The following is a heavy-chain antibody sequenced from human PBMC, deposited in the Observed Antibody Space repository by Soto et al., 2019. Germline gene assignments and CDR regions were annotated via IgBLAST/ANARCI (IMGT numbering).Heavy chain of an antibody. CDR3: ASSLGYCSTTSCHHYYFDF. V-gene: IGHV3-72*01. J-gene: IGHJ4*02. CDR1: GFTFSAHY. Sequence: EVQLVESGGGLVQPGGSLRLSCAASGFTFSAHYMDWVRQAPGKGLEWVGRTRNKANSYTTEYAASVKGRFTISRDDSESSLYLQMHSLKTEETAVYYCASSLGYCSTTSCHHYYFDFWGQGTLVTVSS. CDR2: TRNKANSYTT. D-gene: IGHD2-2*01.